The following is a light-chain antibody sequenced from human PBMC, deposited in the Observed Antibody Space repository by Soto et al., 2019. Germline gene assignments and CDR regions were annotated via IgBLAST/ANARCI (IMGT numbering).Light chain of an antibody. CDR2: DAS. CDR1: QGVRNN. CDR3: QQYNNWPPWT. Sequence: ILMTQSPATLSVSPGERATLSCRASQGVRNNLSWYQHKPGQAPTLLIYDASTRATGIAARFSGSGSGTDFTLTISSLQSEDFAVYYCQQYNNWPPWTFGQGTRVDIK. J-gene: IGKJ1*01. V-gene: IGKV3-15*01.